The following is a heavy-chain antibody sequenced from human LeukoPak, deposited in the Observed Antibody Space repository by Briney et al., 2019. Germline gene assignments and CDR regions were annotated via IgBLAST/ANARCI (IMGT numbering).Heavy chain of an antibody. CDR3: ARGGNYWPQWWFDP. D-gene: IGHD1-26*01. J-gene: IGHJ5*02. V-gene: IGHV4-59*01. Sequence: SSETLSLTCTVSGGSISTYYWSWIRQPPGKGLEWIGYIYYTGSTSYNPSLNGRVTMSLDASKNQVYLELYSVAPAVTAGYYCARGGNYWPQWWFDPWGRGTLVSVSS. CDR2: IYYTGST. CDR1: GGSISTYY.